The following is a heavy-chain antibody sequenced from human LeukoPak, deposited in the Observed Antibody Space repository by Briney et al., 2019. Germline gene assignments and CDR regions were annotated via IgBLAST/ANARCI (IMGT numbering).Heavy chain of an antibody. Sequence: GGSLRLSCAAAGFTFSTSGMRWVRQAPGKGLEWVAVISSEGFDKYYADSVKGRFTISRDNSKSTVYLQMNSLRAEDTAVYYCAKDRKSTSFLDYWGQGALVTVSS. CDR3: AKDRKSTSFLDY. CDR2: ISSEGFDK. J-gene: IGHJ4*02. V-gene: IGHV3-33*05. CDR1: GFTFSTSG. D-gene: IGHD6-6*01.